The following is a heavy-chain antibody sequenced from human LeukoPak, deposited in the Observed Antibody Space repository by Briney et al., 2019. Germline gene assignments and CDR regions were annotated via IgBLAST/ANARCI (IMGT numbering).Heavy chain of an antibody. CDR3: ARVDTTYYYMDV. CDR1: GGSISSYY. D-gene: IGHD5-18*01. Sequence: SETLSLTCTVSGGSISSYYWSWIRQPPGKGLEWIGYIYYSGSTNYNPSLKSRVTISVDTSKNQFSLKLSSVTAADTAVYYCARVDTTYYYMDVWGKGTTVTVSS. V-gene: IGHV4-59*01. J-gene: IGHJ6*03. CDR2: IYYSGST.